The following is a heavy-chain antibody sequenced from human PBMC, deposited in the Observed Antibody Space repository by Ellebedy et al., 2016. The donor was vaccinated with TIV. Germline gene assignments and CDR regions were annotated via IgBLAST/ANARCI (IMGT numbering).Heavy chain of an antibody. CDR2: IWYDGSNK. D-gene: IGHD3-16*01. CDR3: ARVDGGG. J-gene: IGHJ4*02. CDR1: GFTVSSNY. Sequence: GGSLRLSCAASGFTVSSNYMSWVRQAPGKGLEWVAVIWYDGSNKYYADSVKGRFTISRDNSKNTLYLQMNSLRAEDTAVYYCARVDGGGWGQGTLVTVSS. V-gene: IGHV3-33*08.